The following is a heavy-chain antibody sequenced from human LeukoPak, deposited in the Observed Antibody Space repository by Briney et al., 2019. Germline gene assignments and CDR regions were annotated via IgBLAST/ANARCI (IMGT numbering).Heavy chain of an antibody. J-gene: IGHJ4*02. CDR1: GFIFSSYA. CDR3: AKDRGPYSGYDSFFGF. V-gene: IGHV3-23*01. Sequence: SGGSLRLSCSASGFIFSSYAMSWVRQAPGRGREWGTGISGSGGNTYYSESVKGRFTISRDNSKNPLFLQMSSLRAEDTDVYYCAKDRGPYSGYDSFFGFWGQGTLVTVSS. D-gene: IGHD5-12*01. CDR2: ISGSGGNT.